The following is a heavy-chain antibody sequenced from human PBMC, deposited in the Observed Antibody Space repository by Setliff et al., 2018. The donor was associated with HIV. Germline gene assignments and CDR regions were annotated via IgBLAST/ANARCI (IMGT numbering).Heavy chain of an antibody. D-gene: IGHD3-16*01. Sequence: GESLRLSCAASQFTFRNYWMSWVRQAPGKGLEWVADINQDGGTKYYVDSVKGRFTISRDNAKNSLYLEMNSLRAEDAAVYYCAREFIPTGFFDYWGQGVLVTVSS. CDR3: AREFIPTGFFDY. J-gene: IGHJ4*02. V-gene: IGHV3-7*01. CDR2: INQDGGTK. CDR1: QFTFRNYW.